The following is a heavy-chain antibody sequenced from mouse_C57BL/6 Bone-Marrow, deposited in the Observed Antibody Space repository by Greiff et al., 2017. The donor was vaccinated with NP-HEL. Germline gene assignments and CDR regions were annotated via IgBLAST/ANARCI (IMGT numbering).Heavy chain of an antibody. CDR2: IYPGNSDT. CDR3: KSGATVVEVDFDV. CDR1: GYTFTSYW. D-gene: IGHD1-1*01. J-gene: IGHJ1*03. Sequence: VQLQQSGAELARPGASVQLSCKTSGYTFTSYWMHWVKQRPGQGLEWIGAIYPGNSDTSYNQKFKGKAKLTAVTSASTAYMELSSLTNEDSAVYFCKSGATVVEVDFDVWGTGTTVTVSS. V-gene: IGHV1-5*01.